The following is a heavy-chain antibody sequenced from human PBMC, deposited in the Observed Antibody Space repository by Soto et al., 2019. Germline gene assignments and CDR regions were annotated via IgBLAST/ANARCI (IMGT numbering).Heavy chain of an antibody. Sequence: QVQLQESGPGLVKPSQTLSLTCTVSGGSISSGGYYWSWIRQHPGKGLEWIGYIYYSGSTYYNPSLKSRVTISGDTSKNQFSLKLSSVTAADTAVYYCARDPRGQWLVSTYGMDVWGQGTTVTVSS. J-gene: IGHJ6*02. CDR2: IYYSGST. D-gene: IGHD6-19*01. CDR3: ARDPRGQWLVSTYGMDV. CDR1: GGSISSGGYY. V-gene: IGHV4-31*03.